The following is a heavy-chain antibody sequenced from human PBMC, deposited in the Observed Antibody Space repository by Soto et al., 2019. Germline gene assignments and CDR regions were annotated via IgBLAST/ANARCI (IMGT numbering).Heavy chain of an antibody. CDR2: IKQDGSEK. D-gene: IGHD2-2*01. Sequence: GGSLRLSCAASGFTFSSYWMSWVRQAPGKGLEWVANIKQDGSEKYYVDSVKGRFTISRDNAKNSLYLQMNSLRAEVTAVYYCARDPRYQLLGDAFDIWGQGTMVTVSS. J-gene: IGHJ3*02. V-gene: IGHV3-7*01. CDR1: GFTFSSYW. CDR3: ARDPRYQLLGDAFDI.